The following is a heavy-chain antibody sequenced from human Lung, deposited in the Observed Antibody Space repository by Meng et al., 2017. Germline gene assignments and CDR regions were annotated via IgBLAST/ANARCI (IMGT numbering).Heavy chain of an antibody. CDR3: ARGLGEAVVPRTMFDY. J-gene: IGHJ4*02. CDR1: GGSISSSNW. CDR2: IYHSGGT. Sequence: QVKLPGAGPGLLKPSGALSLTWGFSGGSISSSNWWSWVRQPPGKGLEWIGEIYHSGGTKYNPSLKSRVTISVDKSKNQFSLKLSSVTAADTAVYYCARGLGEAVVPRTMFDYWGQGTLVTVSS. D-gene: IGHD3-10*02. V-gene: IGHV4-4*02.